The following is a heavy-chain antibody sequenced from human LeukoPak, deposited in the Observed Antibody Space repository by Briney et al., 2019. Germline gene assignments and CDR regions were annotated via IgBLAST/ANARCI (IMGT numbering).Heavy chain of an antibody. J-gene: IGHJ6*02. CDR3: ARDNWNYGSSMDV. D-gene: IGHD1-7*01. CDR1: SDSMSTTGYY. CDR2: IYYSGST. Sequence: SSETLSLTCTVSSDSMSTTGYYWGWIRQPPGKGLEWIGSIYYSGSTQYNPSLKSRVTISVDTSKNQFSLKLSSVTAADTAVYYCARDNWNYGSSMDVWGQGTTVTVSS. V-gene: IGHV4-39*07.